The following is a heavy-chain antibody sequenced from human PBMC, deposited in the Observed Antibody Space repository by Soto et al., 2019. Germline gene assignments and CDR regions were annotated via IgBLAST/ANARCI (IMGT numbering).Heavy chain of an antibody. J-gene: IGHJ4*02. D-gene: IGHD5-12*01. Sequence: DVQLVESGGGLVQPGGSLRLSCAASGFTFSGSWMSWVRQAPGKGLEFVANIKEDGSVKNYVDSVKGRFTISRDNAKNSVYLQMNSLIDEETAVYYCARDPGYSSFDHWGQGTLVTVSS. CDR1: GFTFSGSW. CDR2: IKEDGSVK. CDR3: ARDPGYSSFDH. V-gene: IGHV3-7*01.